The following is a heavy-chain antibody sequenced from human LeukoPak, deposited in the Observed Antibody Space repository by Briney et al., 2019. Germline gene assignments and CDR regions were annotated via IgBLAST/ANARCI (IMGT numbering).Heavy chain of an antibody. D-gene: IGHD4-17*01. CDR3: ARDPVGDYVYYYHMDV. Sequence: GGSLRLSCAASGFTFSTYEMNWVRQAPGKGLEWISYISTSNTKFYAESVKGRFAISRGNARNTLYLEMNSLRADDTAVYYCARDPVGDYVYYYHMDVWGKGTTVTVSS. CDR1: GFTFSTYE. V-gene: IGHV3-48*03. J-gene: IGHJ6*03. CDR2: ISTSNTK.